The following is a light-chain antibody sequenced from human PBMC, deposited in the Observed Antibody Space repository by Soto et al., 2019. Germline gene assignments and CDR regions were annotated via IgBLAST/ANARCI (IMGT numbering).Light chain of an antibody. J-gene: IGKJ4*01. V-gene: IGKV3-15*01. CDR2: GAS. CDR3: QQNNKWPLII. Sequence: EVVMTQSPATVSVSPGEGVTLSCRASQTISNDLAWYQQKPGQAPRLLIYGASTRSTGVPARFNGGGAGTEFTLSISSLYSEDFAFNYCQQNNKWPLIIFGEGTKVEMK. CDR1: QTISND.